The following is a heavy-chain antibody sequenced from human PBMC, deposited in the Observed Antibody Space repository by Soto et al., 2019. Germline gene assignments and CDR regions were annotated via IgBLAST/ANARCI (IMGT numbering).Heavy chain of an antibody. V-gene: IGHV3-23*01. J-gene: IGHJ4*02. CDR2: ISGGGGST. CDR3: APRRRSGVEDY. CDR1: GFTFNNYA. Sequence: EVQLLESGGGLVQPGGSLRLSCAASGFTFNNYAMSWVRQAPGKGLEWVSTISGGGGSTYYADSVKGRFTISRDNSKNTLYLQMNSLRAEDTALYFCAPRRRSGVEDYWGQGTLVNVSS. D-gene: IGHD7-27*01.